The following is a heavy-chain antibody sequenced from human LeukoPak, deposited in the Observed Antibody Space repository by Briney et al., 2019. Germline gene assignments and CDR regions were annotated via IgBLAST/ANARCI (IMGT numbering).Heavy chain of an antibody. J-gene: IGHJ4*02. Sequence: ASVKVSCTASGGTFSSYAISWVRQAPGQGLEWMGGIIPIFGTANYAQKFQGRVTITADESTSTAYMELSSLRSEDTAVYYCARGAPGGSHFDYWGQGTLVTVSS. CDR2: IIPIFGTA. D-gene: IGHD1-26*01. CDR3: ARGAPGGSHFDY. V-gene: IGHV1-69*13. CDR1: GGTFSSYA.